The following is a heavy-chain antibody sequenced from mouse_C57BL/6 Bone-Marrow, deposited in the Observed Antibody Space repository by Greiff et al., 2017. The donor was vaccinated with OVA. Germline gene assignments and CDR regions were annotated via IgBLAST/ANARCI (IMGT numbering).Heavy chain of an antibody. V-gene: IGHV10-1*01. CDR2: IRSKSNNYAT. D-gene: IGHD1-1*01. J-gene: IGHJ4*01. Sequence: EVKLVESGGGLVQPKGSLKLSCAASGFSFNTYAMNWVRQAPGKGLEWVARIRSKSNNYATYYADSVKDRFTISRDDSESMLYLQMNNLKTEDTAMYYCVRHYGSDYAMDYWGQGTSVTVSS. CDR1: GFSFNTYA. CDR3: VRHYGSDYAMDY.